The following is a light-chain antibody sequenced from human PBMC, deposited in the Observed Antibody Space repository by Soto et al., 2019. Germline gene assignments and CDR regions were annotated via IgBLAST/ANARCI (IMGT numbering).Light chain of an antibody. J-gene: IGLJ3*02. CDR2: SDN. CDR3: STWDDSLNSWV. CDR1: TSNIGSNT. Sequence: QAVVTQPTSTSGTPGQSVTSSWSGSTSNIGSNTVNWYQHLTGTAPKLLIHSDNQRPSGVPDRFSGSKSGASASLAISGLQSEDEADYYCSTWDDSLNSWVFGGGTKLTVL. V-gene: IGLV1-44*01.